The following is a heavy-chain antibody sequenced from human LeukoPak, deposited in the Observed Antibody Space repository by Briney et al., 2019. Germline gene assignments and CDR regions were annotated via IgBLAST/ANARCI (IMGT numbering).Heavy chain of an antibody. CDR1: EFTFSSYE. V-gene: IGHV3-48*03. CDR2: ISSSGNSI. D-gene: IGHD5/OR15-5a*01. J-gene: IGHJ4*02. Sequence: PGGSLRLSCAASEFTFSSYEMTWVRQAPGKGLEWVSYISSSGNSIYYADSVKGRFIISRDNAKNSLYLQMINLRAEDTAVYFCAREIGLRIDFWGQGTLVTVSS. CDR3: AREIGLRIDF.